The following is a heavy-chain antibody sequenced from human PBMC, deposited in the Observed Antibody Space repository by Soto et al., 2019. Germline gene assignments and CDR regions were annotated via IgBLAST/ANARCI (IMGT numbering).Heavy chain of an antibody. CDR3: ARDRGSYALDY. CDR1: GYTFTSYG. V-gene: IGHV1-18*01. Sequence: QVQLVQSGAEVKKPGASVKVSCKASGYTFTSYGISWVRQAPGQGLEWMGWISAYNGNTNYAQKLQVRVTITTDTSTSTVYMELRSLRSDDTAVYYCARDRGSYALDYWGQGTLVTVSS. J-gene: IGHJ4*02. CDR2: ISAYNGNT. D-gene: IGHD1-26*01.